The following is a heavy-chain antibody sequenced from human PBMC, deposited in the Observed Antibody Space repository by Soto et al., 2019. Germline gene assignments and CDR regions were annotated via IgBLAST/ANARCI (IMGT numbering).Heavy chain of an antibody. J-gene: IGHJ6*04. Sequence: EVQLVESGGGLVQPGGSLRLSCAASGFTFSSYWMSWFRQAPGKGLEWVANIKQDGSEENYVDSVKGRFTISRDNAKNALXXXXXXXXXEDTAVYYCAREIAARLWGKGTTVTVSS. CDR1: GFTFSSYW. D-gene: IGHD6-6*01. CDR2: IKQDGSEE. V-gene: IGHV3-7*01. CDR3: AREIAARL.